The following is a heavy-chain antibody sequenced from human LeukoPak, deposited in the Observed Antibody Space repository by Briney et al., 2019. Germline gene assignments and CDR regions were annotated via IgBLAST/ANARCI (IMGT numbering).Heavy chain of an antibody. CDR3: ARQTGSGLFSLP. V-gene: IGHV4-39*01. D-gene: IGHD3-10*01. CDR2: IYFSGGT. J-gene: IGHJ4*02. CDR1: GFTFSDYY. Sequence: GSLRLSCAASGFTFSDYYMSWIRQPPGKGLEWIGSIYFSGGTYYNASLKSRVTISVDTSKNQFSLKLSSVTAADTAVYYCARQTGSGLFSLPGGQGTLVTVSS.